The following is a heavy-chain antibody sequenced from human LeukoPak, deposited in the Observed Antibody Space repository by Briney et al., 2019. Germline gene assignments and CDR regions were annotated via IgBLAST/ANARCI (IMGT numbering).Heavy chain of an antibody. Sequence: SETLSLTCTVSGGSISSSSYYWGWIRQPPGKGLEWIGSIYYSGSTYYNPSLKSQFTISVDTSKNQFSLKLSSVTTADTAVYFRAREGGPGSGPNYGHWLDPWGQGTLVTVSS. CDR3: AREGGPGSGPNYGHWLDP. V-gene: IGHV4-39*07. D-gene: IGHD2-15*01. CDR1: GGSISSSSYY. J-gene: IGHJ5*02. CDR2: IYYSGST.